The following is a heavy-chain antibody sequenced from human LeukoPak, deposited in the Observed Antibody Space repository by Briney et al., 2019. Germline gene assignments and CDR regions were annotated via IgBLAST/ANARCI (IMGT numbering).Heavy chain of an antibody. CDR2: IIPIFGTA. CDR1: GGTFSSYA. CDR3: ARAVVVAARAGGFDP. J-gene: IGHJ5*02. D-gene: IGHD2-15*01. V-gene: IGHV1-69*05. Sequence: SVKASCKASGGTFSSYAISWVRQAPGQRLEWMGRIIPIFGTANSAQKFQGRVTITTDESTSTAYTELSSLRSEATGVSYCARAVVVAARAGGFDPWGQGTLVTVSS.